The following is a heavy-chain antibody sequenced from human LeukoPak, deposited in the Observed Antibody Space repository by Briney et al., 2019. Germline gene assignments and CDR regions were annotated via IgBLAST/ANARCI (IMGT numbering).Heavy chain of an antibody. CDR2: IIPILGTA. D-gene: IGHD1-26*01. Sequence: SVKVSCKASGGTFSSYAISWVRQAPGQGLEWMGGIIPILGTANYAQKFQGRVTITADESTSTAYMELSSLRSEDTAVYYCARDGEPYGSYYYGMDVWGQGTTVTVSS. CDR1: GGTFSSYA. J-gene: IGHJ6*02. V-gene: IGHV1-69*01. CDR3: ARDGEPYGSYYYGMDV.